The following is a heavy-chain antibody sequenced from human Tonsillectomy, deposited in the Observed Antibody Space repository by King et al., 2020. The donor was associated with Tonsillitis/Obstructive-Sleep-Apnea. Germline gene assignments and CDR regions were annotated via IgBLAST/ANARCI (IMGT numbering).Heavy chain of an antibody. CDR2: SYFSGSA. CDR1: GGSISGHY. Sequence: VQLQESGPGLVKPSETLSLTCTVSGGSISGHYWSWIRQPPGKGLEWIGYSYFSGSANYNPSLKSRVTISVDTSKNQFSLKLSSVTAADTAVYYWARDMVLEAGGDAFDSWGQGTMVTVSS. J-gene: IGHJ3*02. V-gene: IGHV4-59*11. CDR3: ARDMVLEAGGDAFDS. D-gene: IGHD2-8*01.